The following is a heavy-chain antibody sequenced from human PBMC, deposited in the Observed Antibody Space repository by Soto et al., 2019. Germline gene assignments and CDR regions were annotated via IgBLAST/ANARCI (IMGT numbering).Heavy chain of an antibody. D-gene: IGHD4-17*01. Sequence: EVRLVEPGGGLVPPGGSLRLSCAASGVTVGNNYMSWVRQAPGKGLEWVSVTYSGGDTRYAESVKGRFTMSRDSTKNTLYLQMDSLRAEDTAVYFCARNVPVTALGYWGQGSLVTVSS. V-gene: IGHV3-66*01. CDR1: GVTVGNNY. CDR2: TYSGGDT. CDR3: ARNVPVTALGY. J-gene: IGHJ4*02.